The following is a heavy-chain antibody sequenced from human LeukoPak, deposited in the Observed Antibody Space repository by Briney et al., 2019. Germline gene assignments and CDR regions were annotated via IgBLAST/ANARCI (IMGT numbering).Heavy chain of an antibody. CDR1: GYSFISYW. CDR2: IYPGDSDT. D-gene: IGHD3-10*01. CDR3: ARARTRGSADAFDI. J-gene: IGHJ3*02. V-gene: IGHV5-51*01. Sequence: GESLQISCKGSGYSFISYWIGWVRQLPGKGLEWMGIIYPGDSDTRYSPSFQGQVTISADKSISTAYLQWSSLKASDTAMYYCARARTRGSADAFDIWGQGTMVTVSS.